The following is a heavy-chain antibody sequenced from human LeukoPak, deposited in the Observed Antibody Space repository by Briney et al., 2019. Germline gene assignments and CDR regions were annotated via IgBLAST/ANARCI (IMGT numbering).Heavy chain of an antibody. CDR1: GFTVSSNY. D-gene: IGHD3-22*01. CDR2: IYSGGST. V-gene: IGHV3-66*01. Sequence: PGGSLRLSCAASGFTVSSNYMSWVRQAPGKGLEWVSVIYSGGSTYYADSVKGRFTISRDNSKNTLYLQMNSLRAEDTAVYYCARALVYYYDPDAFDIWGQGTMVTVSS. J-gene: IGHJ3*02. CDR3: ARALVYYYDPDAFDI.